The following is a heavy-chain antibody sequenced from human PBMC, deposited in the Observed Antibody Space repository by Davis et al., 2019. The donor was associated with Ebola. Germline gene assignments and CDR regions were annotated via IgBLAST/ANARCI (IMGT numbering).Heavy chain of an antibody. D-gene: IGHD6-19*01. J-gene: IGHJ4*02. CDR1: GDSITRGRYY. Sequence: MPSETLSLTCTVSGDSITRGRYYWAWIRQFPGKGLEWIGNIYYAGDTYYKPSLKSRVTISLDTSRNQFSLNLTSLTAADTAVYYCAGVTGWLAPLWGQGTLVTVSS. CDR2: IYYAGDT. V-gene: IGHV4-39*01. CDR3: AGVTGWLAPL.